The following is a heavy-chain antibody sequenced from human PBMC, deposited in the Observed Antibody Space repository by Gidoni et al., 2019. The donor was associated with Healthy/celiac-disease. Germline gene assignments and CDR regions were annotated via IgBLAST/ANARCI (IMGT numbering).Heavy chain of an antibody. CDR1: GSTFTGYY. Sequence: QVQLLQSGAEVKKPGAAVKVSCKASGSTFTGYYLHWVRQAPGQGLEWMGWINPNSGGTNYAQKLQGRVTMTSDTSISTAYMELSRLRSDDTAVYYCARYNRPDTAMAAFDPGGQGTLVTVSS. D-gene: IGHD5-18*01. CDR2: INPNSGGT. J-gene: IGHJ5*02. V-gene: IGHV1-2*02. CDR3: ARYNRPDTAMAAFDP.